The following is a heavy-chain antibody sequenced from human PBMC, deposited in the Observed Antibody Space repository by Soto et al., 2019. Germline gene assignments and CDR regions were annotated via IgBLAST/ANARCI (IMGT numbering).Heavy chain of an antibody. Sequence: ASVKVSCKTSGGTFSSYAISWVRQAPGQGLEWMGIINPSGGSTSYAQKFQGRVTMTRDTSTSTVYMELSSLRSEDTAVYYCAGRGSIVLVPAANNWFDPWGQGTLVTVSS. CDR3: AGRGSIVLVPAANNWFDP. D-gene: IGHD2-2*01. V-gene: IGHV1-46*01. CDR2: INPSGGST. CDR1: GGTFSSYA. J-gene: IGHJ5*02.